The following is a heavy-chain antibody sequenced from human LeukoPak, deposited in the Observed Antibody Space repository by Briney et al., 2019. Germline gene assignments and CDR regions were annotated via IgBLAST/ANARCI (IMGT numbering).Heavy chain of an antibody. D-gene: IGHD3-22*01. Sequence: PGGSLRLSCAASGFTFGSYAMHWVRQAPGKGLEWVAVISHEGSNKYNADSVKGRFTISRDNSKNTLYLQMNSLGAEDTAVYYCARASYHYDSSDSKGAFDIWGQGTMVTVSS. CDR3: ARASYHYDSSDSKGAFDI. CDR1: GFTFGSYA. V-gene: IGHV3-30-3*01. J-gene: IGHJ3*02. CDR2: ISHEGSNK.